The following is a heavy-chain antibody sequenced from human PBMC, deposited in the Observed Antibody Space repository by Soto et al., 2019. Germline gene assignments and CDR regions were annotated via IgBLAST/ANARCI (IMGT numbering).Heavy chain of an antibody. V-gene: IGHV4-31*03. D-gene: IGHD2-15*01. Sequence: SESLSLTCTVSGGSITTGGYYWSWIRQLPGKGLEWIGHRYYSESTYYNPSLKSRVSISLDTSKNQFSLKLSFVTAADTAMYYCARTKCSGGSCYSWSLDYWGQGTPVTVSS. CDR2: RYYSEST. CDR1: GGSITTGGYY. CDR3: ARTKCSGGSCYSWSLDY. J-gene: IGHJ4*02.